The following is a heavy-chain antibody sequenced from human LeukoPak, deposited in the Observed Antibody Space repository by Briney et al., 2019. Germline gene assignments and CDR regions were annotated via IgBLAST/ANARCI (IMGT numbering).Heavy chain of an antibody. V-gene: IGHV3-49*03. CDR3: TRERAYCSSTSCSEYDAFDI. Sequence: GGSLRLSCTASGFTFGDYAMSWFRQAPGKGLEWVGFIRSKAYGGTTEYAASVKGRFTISRDDSKSIAYLQMNSLKTEDTAVYYCTRERAYCSSTSCSEYDAFDIWGQGTMVTVSS. CDR2: IRSKAYGGTT. CDR1: GFTFGDYA. J-gene: IGHJ3*02. D-gene: IGHD2-2*01.